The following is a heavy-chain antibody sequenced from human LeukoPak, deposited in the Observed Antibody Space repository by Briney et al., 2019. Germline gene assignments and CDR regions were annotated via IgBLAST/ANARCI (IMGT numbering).Heavy chain of an antibody. V-gene: IGHV4-59*01. D-gene: IGHD6-6*01. CDR2: IYYRGST. CDR3: ARDHSSSSRGGAFDI. J-gene: IGHJ3*02. CDR1: GGSLSSFY. Sequence: PSETLSLTCTVSGGSLSSFYWNWVRQPPGKGLEWIGNIYYRGSTNYNPSLKSRVTISVGTSKNQFSLKLSSVTAADTAVYYCARDHSSSSRGGAFDIWGQGTMVTVSS.